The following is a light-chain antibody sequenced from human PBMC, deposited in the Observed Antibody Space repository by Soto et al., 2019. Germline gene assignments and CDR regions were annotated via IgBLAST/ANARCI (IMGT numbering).Light chain of an antibody. Sequence: IKMTQSPSSLSAPVGDRVTITCRASQGVRDDVGWYQQKPGIAPKLLIYSASTLQSGVPSRFSVIGSGTDFTLTISGLQPEDFATYYCLHASNYPLTFGGGTKVEIK. V-gene: IGKV1-6*01. CDR1: QGVRDD. CDR3: LHASNYPLT. J-gene: IGKJ4*01. CDR2: SAS.